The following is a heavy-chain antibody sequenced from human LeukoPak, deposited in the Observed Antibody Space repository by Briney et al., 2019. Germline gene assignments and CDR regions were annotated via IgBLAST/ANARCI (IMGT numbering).Heavy chain of an antibody. Sequence: PSETLSLTCTVSGGSISSGSYYWSWIRQPAGKGLEWIGRIYTSGSTNYNPSLKSRVTMSVDTSKNQFSLKLSSVTAADTAVYYCARDITMVRETYNWFDPWGQGTLVTVSS. J-gene: IGHJ5*02. D-gene: IGHD3-10*01. CDR3: ARDITMVRETYNWFDP. V-gene: IGHV4-61*02. CDR1: GGSISSGSYY. CDR2: IYTSGST.